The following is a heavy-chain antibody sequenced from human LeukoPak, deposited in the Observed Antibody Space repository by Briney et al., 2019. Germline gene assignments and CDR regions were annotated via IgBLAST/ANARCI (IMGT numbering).Heavy chain of an antibody. J-gene: IGHJ6*03. CDR2: IKQDGSEK. Sequence: PGGSLRLSCAASGFTFSSYWMSWVRQAPGKGLEWVANIKQDGSEKYYVDSVKGRFTISRDNAKNSLYLQMNSLRAEDTAVYYCARDLKYCSSTSCYYHYYMDVWGKGTTVTVSS. V-gene: IGHV3-7*01. D-gene: IGHD2-2*01. CDR1: GFTFSSYW. CDR3: ARDLKYCSSTSCYYHYYMDV.